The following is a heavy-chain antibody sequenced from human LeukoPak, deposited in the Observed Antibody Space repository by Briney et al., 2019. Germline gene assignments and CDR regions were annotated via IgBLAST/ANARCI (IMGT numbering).Heavy chain of an antibody. CDR2: IYPGDSDT. J-gene: IGHJ5*02. V-gene: IGHV5-51*01. D-gene: IGHD6-13*01. CDR3: ARVDIAAAGTGWFDP. CDR1: GYSFTSYW. Sequence: GESLKISCKGSGYSFTSYWIGWVRQMPGKGLEWMGIIYPGDSDTRYSPSFQGQVTISADKSISTAYLQWSSLKASDTAMYYCARVDIAAAGTGWFDPWGQGTLVTVSS.